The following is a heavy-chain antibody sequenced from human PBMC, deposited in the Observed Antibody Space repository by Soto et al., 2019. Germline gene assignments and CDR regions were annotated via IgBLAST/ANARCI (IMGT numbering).Heavy chain of an antibody. D-gene: IGHD2-2*01. CDR3: ATQYRSISSCYYVDYYYYYGMDV. Sequence: SVKVSCKASGGTFSSYAISWVRQAPGQGLEWMGGIIPIFGTANYAQKFQGRVTITADKSTSTAYMELSSLRSEDTAVYYCATQYRSISSCYYVDYYYYYGMDVWGQGTTVTVSS. CDR2: IIPIFGTA. J-gene: IGHJ6*02. V-gene: IGHV1-69*06. CDR1: GGTFSSYA.